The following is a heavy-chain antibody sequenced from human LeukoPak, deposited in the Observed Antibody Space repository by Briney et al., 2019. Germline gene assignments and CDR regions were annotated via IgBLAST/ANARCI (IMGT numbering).Heavy chain of an antibody. CDR2: IYHSGST. D-gene: IGHD4-23*01. J-gene: IGHJ6*02. CDR3: AASPLTTAVTPFYYYYGMDV. V-gene: IGHV4-38-2*02. Sequence: SETLSLTCTVSGYSISSGYYWGWIRQPPGKGLEWIGSIYHSGSTYYNPSLKSRVTISVDTSKNQFSLKLSSVTAADTAVYYCAASPLTTAVTPFYYYYGMDVWGQGTTVTVSS. CDR1: GYSISSGYY.